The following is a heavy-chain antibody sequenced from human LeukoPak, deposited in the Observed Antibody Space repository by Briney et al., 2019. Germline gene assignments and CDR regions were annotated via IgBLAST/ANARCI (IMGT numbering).Heavy chain of an antibody. CDR3: AREGPWIRPWPYFDY. V-gene: IGHV3-64*01. D-gene: IGHD5-18*01. J-gene: IGHJ4*02. CDR2: VSSNGGST. Sequence: PGGSLRLSCAASGFTFSSYAMHWVRQAPGKGLEYVSAVSSNGGSTYSANSVKGRFTISRDNPKNTLYLQMGSLRAEDMAVYYFAREGPWIRPWPYFDYWGQGTLVTVSS. CDR1: GFTFSSYA.